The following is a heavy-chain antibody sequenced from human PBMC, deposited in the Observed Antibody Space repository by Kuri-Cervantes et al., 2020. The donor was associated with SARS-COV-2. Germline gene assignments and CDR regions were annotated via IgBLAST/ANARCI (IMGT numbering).Heavy chain of an antibody. CDR2: IDGGNYSI. D-gene: IGHD3-3*01. V-gene: IGHV3-23*01. CDR3: AGATIFGVDRSPAY. J-gene: IGHJ4*02. CDR1: GFTFSTYA. Sequence: GESLKISCAASGFTFSTYAVNWVRQAPGKGLEWVSSIDGGNYSIFYADSVKGRSTISRDNSKNTLYLQMNSLTAEDTAVYYCAGATIFGVDRSPAYWGQGTLVTGSS.